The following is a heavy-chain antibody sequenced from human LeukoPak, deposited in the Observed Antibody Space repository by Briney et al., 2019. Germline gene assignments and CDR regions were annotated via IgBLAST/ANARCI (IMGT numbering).Heavy chain of an antibody. CDR2: ISGSGVNT. V-gene: IGHV3-23*01. D-gene: IGHD6-13*01. Sequence: GGSLRLSCAVSGFTFSSYAMNWVRQAPGKGLEWVSAISGSGVNTDHADSVKGRFTISRDNSKNTLYLQMNSLRVEDTAVYYCAKSFGPVIAAAGTGADWGQGTLVTVFS. CDR1: GFTFSSYA. J-gene: IGHJ4*02. CDR3: AKSFGPVIAAAGTGAD.